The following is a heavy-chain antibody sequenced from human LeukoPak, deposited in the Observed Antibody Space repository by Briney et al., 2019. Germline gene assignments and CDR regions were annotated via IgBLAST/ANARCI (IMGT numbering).Heavy chain of an antibody. CDR3: AREFREGYYDSSGYRDAFDI. CDR1: GYTFTSYG. J-gene: IGHJ3*02. CDR2: IIPIFGAA. V-gene: IGHV1-69*13. Sequence: GASVKVSCKASGYTFTSYGISWVRQAPGQGLEWMGGIIPIFGAAKYAQKFQGRVTITADESTSTAYMELSSLRSEDTAVYYCAREFREGYYDSSGYRDAFDIWGQGTMVTVSS. D-gene: IGHD3-22*01.